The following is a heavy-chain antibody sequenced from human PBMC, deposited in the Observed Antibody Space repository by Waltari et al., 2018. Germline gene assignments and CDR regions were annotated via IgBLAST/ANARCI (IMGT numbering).Heavy chain of an antibody. CDR2: INSDGSDI. J-gene: IGHJ4*02. V-gene: IGHV3-74*01. CDR1: GFTLRNYW. CDR3: ARVAYNYDVDY. Sequence: EVQLVESGGDLVQPGGSLRLCCAASGFTLRNYWMHWVSQVPGKGLVWVSRINSDGSDITYADSVKGRFTISRDNAKNTLYLQMNSLRAEDTAVYYCARVAYNYDVDYWGQGTLVTVSS. D-gene: IGHD5-18*01.